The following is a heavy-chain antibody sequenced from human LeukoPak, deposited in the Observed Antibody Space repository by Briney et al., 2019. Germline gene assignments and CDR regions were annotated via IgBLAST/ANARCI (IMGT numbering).Heavy chain of an antibody. CDR2: IYYSGST. J-gene: IGHJ4*02. CDR1: GGSISSGDYY. D-gene: IGHD2-15*01. Sequence: SETLSLTCTVSGGSISSGDYYWSWIRQPPGKGLEWIGYIYYSGSTYYNPSLKSRVTISVDTSKNQFSLKLSSVTAADTAVYYCARLTRVCSGGSCYSLSFDYWGQGNLVTVSS. CDR3: ARLTRVCSGGSCYSLSFDY. V-gene: IGHV4-30-4*01.